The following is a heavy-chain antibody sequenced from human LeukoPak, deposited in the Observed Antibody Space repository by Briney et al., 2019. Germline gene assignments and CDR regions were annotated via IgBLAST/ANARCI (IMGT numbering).Heavy chain of an antibody. CDR1: GGPVSSHY. D-gene: IGHD3-22*01. J-gene: IGHJ3*01. CDR3: ASLSSGAAFDV. V-gene: IGHV4-4*07. Sequence: PSETLSLTCTVSGGPVSSHYWSWIRQPAEKGLEWIGRIHTSGSTNYNPSLKGRVTMSLDTSKDQLSLTLTSVTAADSAVYYCASLSSGAAFDVWGQGAVVTVSS. CDR2: IHTSGST.